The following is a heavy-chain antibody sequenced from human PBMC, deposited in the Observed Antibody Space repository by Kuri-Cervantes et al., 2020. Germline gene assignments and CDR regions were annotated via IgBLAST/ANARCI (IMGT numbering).Heavy chain of an antibody. J-gene: IGHJ4*02. CDR2: MNPNSGNT. CDR3: ARERWALLFDF. CDR1: GYTFTSYN. D-gene: IGHD4-23*01. Sequence: ASVKVSCKASGYTFTSYNINWVRQAAGQGLEWMGWMNPNSGNTGYAQKFQGRVTMTRDTSTSTVYMELSSLRSEDTAVYYCARERWALLFDFWGQGTLVTVSS. V-gene: IGHV1-8*02.